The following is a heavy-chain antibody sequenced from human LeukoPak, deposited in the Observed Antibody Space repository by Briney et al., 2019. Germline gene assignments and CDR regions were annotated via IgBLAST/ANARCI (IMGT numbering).Heavy chain of an antibody. CDR1: GYTFITYG. Sequence: ALVKVSCKASGYTFITYGISWVRQAPGQGLEWMGWISAYNGDTNYAQKLQGRVTMTTDTSTSTAYMELRSLRSDDTAVYYCGRGPYCSGGTCYSQYFDYWGQGTLVTVSS. V-gene: IGHV1-18*01. J-gene: IGHJ4*02. CDR3: GRGPYCSGGTCYSQYFDY. D-gene: IGHD2-15*01. CDR2: ISAYNGDT.